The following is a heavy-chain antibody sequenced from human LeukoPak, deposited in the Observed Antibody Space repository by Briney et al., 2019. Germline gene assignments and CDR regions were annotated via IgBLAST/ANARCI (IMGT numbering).Heavy chain of an antibody. D-gene: IGHD1-26*01. CDR3: ARVVGARYNWFDP. CDR2: IYTSGST. CDR1: GGSISSGSYY. J-gene: IGHJ5*02. V-gene: IGHV4-61*02. Sequence: PSETLSLTCTVSGGSISSGSYYWSWIRQPAGKGLEWIVRIYTSGSTNYNPSLKSRVTISVDTSKNQFSLKLSSVTAADTAVYYCARVVGARYNWFDPWGQGTLVTVSS.